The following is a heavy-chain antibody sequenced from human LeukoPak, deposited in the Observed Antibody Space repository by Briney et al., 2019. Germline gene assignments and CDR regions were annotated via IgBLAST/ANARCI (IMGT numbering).Heavy chain of an antibody. CDR1: GFAFSSYW. J-gene: IGHJ4*02. CDR3: ARERLRPRYFDY. V-gene: IGHV3-74*01. D-gene: IGHD4-17*01. Sequence: GGSLRLSCAASGFAFSSYWMHWVRRPPGKGLVWVSHINPDARTTTYADSVKGRFTISRDNAQNTLYLQMNSLRAEDTAVYYCARERLRPRYFDYWGQGTLVTVSS. CDR2: INPDARTT.